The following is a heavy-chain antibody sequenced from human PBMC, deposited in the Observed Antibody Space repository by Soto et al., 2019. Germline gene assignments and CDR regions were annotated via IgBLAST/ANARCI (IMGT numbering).Heavy chain of an antibody. CDR3: ARASGDWLLNWFDP. V-gene: IGHV3-74*01. Sequence: WGCLRLSWAASGCNFSNHWMHWVRQRPAEGLVWVSRITSDGKSKAYAESVKGRFAISRDNAKNTRYLQLNGLTAEDTAVYYCARASGDWLLNWFDPQGQGTLLTASS. J-gene: IGHJ5*02. CDR1: GCNFSNHW. CDR2: ITSDGKSK. D-gene: IGHD2-21*02.